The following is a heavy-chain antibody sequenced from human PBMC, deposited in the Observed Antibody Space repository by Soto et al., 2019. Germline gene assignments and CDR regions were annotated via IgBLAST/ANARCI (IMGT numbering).Heavy chain of an antibody. CDR2: ITATDGST. J-gene: IGHJ4*02. V-gene: IGHV3-23*01. CDR3: VQGLYVWGVTGDY. Sequence: EVQLLESGGVVAQPGGALRVSCAASGFPFSDYAMSWVRQAPGKGLEWVSIITATDGSTYYADSVKGRFTISRDDAKNTLHLQMNSLRVEDTAVYYCVQGLYVWGVTGDYWGQGTLVTVSS. D-gene: IGHD3-10*02. CDR1: GFPFSDYA.